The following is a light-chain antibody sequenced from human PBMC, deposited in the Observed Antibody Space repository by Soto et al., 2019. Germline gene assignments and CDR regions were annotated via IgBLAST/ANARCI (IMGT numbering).Light chain of an antibody. CDR1: QSVNKH. CDR2: DTS. J-gene: IGKJ3*01. Sequence: EIVMPQSPATLSVSPGERATLSCRASQSVNKHLAWYQHKPGHAPRLLIYDTSYRATGIPARFSGSGSGTDFTLTISSLEPEDLAVYYCQQSGTFGPGTKVDIK. CDR3: QQSGT. V-gene: IGKV3-11*01.